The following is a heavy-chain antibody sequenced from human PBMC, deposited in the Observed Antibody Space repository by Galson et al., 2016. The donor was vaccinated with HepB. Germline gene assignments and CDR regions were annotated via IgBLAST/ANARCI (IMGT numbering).Heavy chain of an antibody. CDR3: AADLGWKVYYYELDV. CDR1: GYTFTDYY. D-gene: IGHD1-1*01. Sequence: SVKVSCKAFGYTFTDYYMHWVRQAPGQGLEWMGVINPSGGSTNYAHKFQGRVTMTRDTSTSTVYMEMNSLRSEDTAVYYCAADLGWKVYYYELDVWGQGTTVTVSS. V-gene: IGHV1-46*01. J-gene: IGHJ6*02. CDR2: INPSGGST.